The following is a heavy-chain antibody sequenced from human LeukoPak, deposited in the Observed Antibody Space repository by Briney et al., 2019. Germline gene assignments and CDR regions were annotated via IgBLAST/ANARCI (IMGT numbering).Heavy chain of an antibody. CDR3: VRLRRNSDRSDYYYYYNS. CDR2: INQDGSTK. J-gene: IGHJ4*02. Sequence: GGSLRLSCAASGFSFTNAWMAWVRQAPGKGLEWVANINQDGSTKQYADSVRGRFTISRDNAKSSLYLQMNSLRAEDTAVYYCVRLRRNSDRSDYYYYYNSWGQGTLVTVSS. CDR1: GFSFTNAW. V-gene: IGHV3-7*01. D-gene: IGHD3-22*01.